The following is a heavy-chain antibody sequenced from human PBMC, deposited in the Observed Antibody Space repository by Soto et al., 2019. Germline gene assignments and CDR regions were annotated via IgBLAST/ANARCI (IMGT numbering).Heavy chain of an antibody. V-gene: IGHV3-30-3*01. J-gene: IGHJ4*02. CDR3: APHLTTVSDLYYFDY. CDR2: ISYDGSNK. Sequence: GSLSLSCAASGFTFSSYAMHWVRQAPGKGLEWVAVISYDGSNKYYADSVKGRFTISRDNSKNTLYLQMNSLRAEDTAVYYCAPHLTTVSDLYYFDYWGQGTLVTVS. D-gene: IGHD4-17*01. CDR1: GFTFSSYA.